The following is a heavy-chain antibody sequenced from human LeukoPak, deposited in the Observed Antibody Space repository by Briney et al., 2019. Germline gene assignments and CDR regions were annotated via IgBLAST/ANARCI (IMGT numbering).Heavy chain of an antibody. CDR3: TTYYYDSSGYSNWFDP. V-gene: IGHV1-69*05. CDR1: GYTFTSYG. J-gene: IGHJ5*02. Sequence: GASVKVSCKASGYTFTSYGISWVRQAPGQGLEWMGGIIPIFGTANYAQKFQGRVTITTDESTSTAYMELSSLRSEDTAVYYCTTYYYDSSGYSNWFDPWGQGTLVTVSS. CDR2: IIPIFGTA. D-gene: IGHD3-22*01.